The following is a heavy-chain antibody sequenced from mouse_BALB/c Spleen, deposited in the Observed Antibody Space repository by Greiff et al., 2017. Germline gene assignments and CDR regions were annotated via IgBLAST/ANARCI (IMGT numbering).Heavy chain of an antibody. V-gene: IGHV3-2*02. J-gene: IGHJ4*01. CDR3: ANGNYSYAMDY. D-gene: IGHD2-1*01. CDR2: ISYSGST. CDR1: GYSITSDYA. Sequence: EVQLVESGPGLVKPSQSLSLTCTVTGYSITSDYAWNWIRQFPGNKLEWMGYISYSGSTSYNPSLKSRISITRDTSKNQFFLQLNSVTTEDTATYYCANGNYSYAMDYWGQGTSVTVSS.